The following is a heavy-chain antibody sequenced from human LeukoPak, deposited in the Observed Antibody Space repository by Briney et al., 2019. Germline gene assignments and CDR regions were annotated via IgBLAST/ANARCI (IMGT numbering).Heavy chain of an antibody. CDR1: GGSISSYY. V-gene: IGHV4-59*01. Sequence: SETLSLTCTVSGGSISSYYWSWIRQPPGKGLEWIGYIYYSGSTNYNPSLKSRVTISVDTSKNQFSLKLSSVTAADTAVYYCARGGSSGWYYYYGMDVWGQGTTVTVSS. J-gene: IGHJ6*02. D-gene: IGHD6-19*01. CDR3: ARGGSSGWYYYYGMDV. CDR2: IYYSGST.